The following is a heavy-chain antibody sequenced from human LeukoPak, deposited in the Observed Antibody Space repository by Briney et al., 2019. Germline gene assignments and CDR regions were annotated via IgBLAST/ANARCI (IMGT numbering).Heavy chain of an antibody. V-gene: IGHV3-30*02. D-gene: IGHD2-15*01. CDR2: IQYDGNNK. CDR3: VRISYSQPAEDL. Sequence: GGSLRLSCAASGFDFSNYAMHWVRQAPGKGLEWVSFIQYDGNNKYFGDSVRGRFTISRDNSKNMVYLQMNSLRVEDTAIYYCVRISYSQPAEDLWGQGALVTVSS. CDR1: GFDFSNYA. J-gene: IGHJ5*02.